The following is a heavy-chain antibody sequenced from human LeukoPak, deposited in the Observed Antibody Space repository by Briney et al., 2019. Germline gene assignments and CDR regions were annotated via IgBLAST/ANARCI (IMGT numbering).Heavy chain of an antibody. CDR2: VYYSGST. V-gene: IGHV4-61*01. CDR3: AREAYDSSGYYYYYGMDV. D-gene: IGHD3-22*01. Sequence: PSESLSLTCTVSGGSLSSGSYYWSWIRQPPGKGLEWLGYVYYSGSTNYNPSLKSRVTISLDTSKNQFSLKLSSVTAADTAVYYCAREAYDSSGYYYYYGMDVWGQGTTVTVSS. CDR1: GGSLSSGSYY. J-gene: IGHJ6*02.